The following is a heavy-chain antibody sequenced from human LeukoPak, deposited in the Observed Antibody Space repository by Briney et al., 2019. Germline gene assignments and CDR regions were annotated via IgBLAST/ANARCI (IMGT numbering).Heavy chain of an antibody. CDR2: INHSVRT. Sequence: SETLSLTCAVYGGSFSGYYWSWIRQPPGKGLEWIGEINHSVRTNYNPSLKSRVTISVDTSKNQFSLKLSSVTATDTAVYYCARRLGRKFGERFYYYHYMDVWGKGTTVTISS. D-gene: IGHD3-10*01. J-gene: IGHJ6*03. CDR1: GGSFSGYY. CDR3: ARRLGRKFGERFYYYHYMDV. V-gene: IGHV4-34*01.